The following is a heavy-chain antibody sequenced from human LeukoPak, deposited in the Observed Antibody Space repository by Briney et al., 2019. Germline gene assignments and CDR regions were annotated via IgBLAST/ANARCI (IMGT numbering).Heavy chain of an antibody. D-gene: IGHD3-10*01. V-gene: IGHV3-30*04. J-gene: IGHJ4*02. CDR1: GFTFSSYE. CDR2: IQYDGSNK. Sequence: GGSLRLSCAASGFTFSSYEMNWVRQAPGKGLEWVTFIQYDGSNKYYADSVKGRFTISRDNSKNTVYLQMNSLRTEDTAVYYCARSLTMVRAYDYWGQGTLVTVSS. CDR3: ARSLTMVRAYDY.